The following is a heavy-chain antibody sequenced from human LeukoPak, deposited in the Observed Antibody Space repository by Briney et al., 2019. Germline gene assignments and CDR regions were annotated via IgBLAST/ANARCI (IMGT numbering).Heavy chain of an antibody. D-gene: IGHD2/OR15-2a*01. CDR2: ISGGGGST. CDR1: GFTFSSYA. V-gene: IGHV3-23*01. J-gene: IGHJ4*02. CDR3: AKDPLVNSQEYFDY. Sequence: PGGSLRLSCAASGFTFSSYAMSWVRQAPGKRLEWVSAISGGGGSTYYAESVKGRFTISRDNSKNTLYLQMNSLRAEDTAVYYCAKDPLVNSQEYFDYWGQGTLVTVSS.